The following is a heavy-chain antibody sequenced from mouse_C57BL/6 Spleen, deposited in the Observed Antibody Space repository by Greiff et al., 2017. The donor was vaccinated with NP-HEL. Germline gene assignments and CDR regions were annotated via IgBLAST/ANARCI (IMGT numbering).Heavy chain of an antibody. CDR1: GFTFSSYG. J-gene: IGHJ4*01. D-gene: IGHD1-1*01. Sequence: VQLKESGGDLVKPGGSLKLSCAASGFTFSSYGMSWVRQTPDKRLEWVATISSGGSYTYYPDSVKGRFTISRDNAKNTLYLQMSSLKSEDTAMYYCARQPLLSTGAIDYWGQGTSVTVSS. V-gene: IGHV5-6*01. CDR3: ARQPLLSTGAIDY. CDR2: ISSGGSYT.